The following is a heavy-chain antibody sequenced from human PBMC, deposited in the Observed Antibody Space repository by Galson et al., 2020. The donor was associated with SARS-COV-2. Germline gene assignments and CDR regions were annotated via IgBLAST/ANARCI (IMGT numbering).Heavy chain of an antibody. CDR2: IYYTGST. V-gene: IGHV4-59*08. Sequence: ASETLSLTCTVSGGSIRSYYWSWLRQSPGKGLEWIGYIYYTGSTNYNPSLKSRVTISVDTSKNQFSLKLSSVTAADTAVYYCARQKGGDWGQGTLVTVSS. CDR3: ARQKGGD. J-gene: IGHJ4*02. CDR1: GGSIRSYY. D-gene: IGHD4-17*01.